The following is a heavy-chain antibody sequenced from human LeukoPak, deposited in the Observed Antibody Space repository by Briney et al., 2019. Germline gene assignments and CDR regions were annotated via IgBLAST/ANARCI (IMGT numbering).Heavy chain of an antibody. V-gene: IGHV3-23*01. J-gene: IGHJ4*02. CDR2: ISGSGGST. CDR3: AKSRTTVTTTFDY. D-gene: IGHD4-17*01. Sequence: SGGSLRLTCAASGFAFTTYAMTWVRQAPGKGLEWISGISGSGGSTYYADSVKGRFTISRDNSKNTLYLQMNSLRAEDTALYYWAKSRTTVTTTFDYWGQGTLVTVSS. CDR1: GFAFTTYA.